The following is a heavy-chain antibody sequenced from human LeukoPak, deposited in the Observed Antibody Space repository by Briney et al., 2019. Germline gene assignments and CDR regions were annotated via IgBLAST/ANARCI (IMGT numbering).Heavy chain of an antibody. CDR2: IYYSGST. CDR3: ARAGTNWSSGCYFDY. V-gene: IGHV4-59*01. D-gene: IGHD1-1*01. CDR1: GXSIGNYY. Sequence: SETLSLTCTVSGXSIGNYYGSWIRQPPGKGLECLGYIYYSGSTNYNPSLKSRLTISLDTSKNQFSLKLSSVTAADTAVYYCARAGTNWSSGCYFDYWGQGALVTVSS. J-gene: IGHJ4*02.